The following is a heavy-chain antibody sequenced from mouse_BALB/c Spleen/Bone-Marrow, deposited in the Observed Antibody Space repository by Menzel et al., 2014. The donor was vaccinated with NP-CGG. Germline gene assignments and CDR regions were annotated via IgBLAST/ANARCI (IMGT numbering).Heavy chain of an antibody. CDR3: ARELVRGMDY. CDR1: GYAFTNYW. D-gene: IGHD2-14*01. Sequence: QVQLKQSGPELVRPGTSVKVSCKASGYAFTNYWIGWIKQRPGQGLEWIGVINPGSGGINYNEKFKGKATLTADKSSSTAYMQLSSLTSDDSAVYFCARELVRGMDYWGQGTSVTVSS. J-gene: IGHJ4*01. V-gene: IGHV1-54*01. CDR2: INPGSGGI.